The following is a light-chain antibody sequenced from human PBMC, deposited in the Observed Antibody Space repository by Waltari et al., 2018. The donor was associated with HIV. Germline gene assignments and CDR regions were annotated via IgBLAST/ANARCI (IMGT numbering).Light chain of an antibody. J-gene: IGLJ2*01. CDR1: LHDRM. Sequence: SFELTQPPSVSVSPGQTARITCSGLHDRMGAWYQLKSGQAPSMIIFRDGQRPSWSPTRVSGSRSGTRLTLTITGDQDDDEAEYVCQSTFGTGTIIFGAGT. CDR2: RDG. CDR3: QSTFGTGTII. V-gene: IGLV3-25*03.